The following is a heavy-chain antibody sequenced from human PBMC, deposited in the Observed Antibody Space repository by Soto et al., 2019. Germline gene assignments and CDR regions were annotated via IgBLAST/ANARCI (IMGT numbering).Heavy chain of an antibody. Sequence: ASVKVSCKASGYTFTSYAMHWVRQAPGQRLEWMGWINAGNGNTKYSQKFQGRVTITRDTSASTAYMELSSLRSEDTAVYYCARGGWYYDSSGSFDYWGQGTLVTVSS. V-gene: IGHV1-3*01. CDR2: INAGNGNT. J-gene: IGHJ4*02. CDR1: GYTFTSYA. CDR3: ARGGWYYDSSGSFDY. D-gene: IGHD3-22*01.